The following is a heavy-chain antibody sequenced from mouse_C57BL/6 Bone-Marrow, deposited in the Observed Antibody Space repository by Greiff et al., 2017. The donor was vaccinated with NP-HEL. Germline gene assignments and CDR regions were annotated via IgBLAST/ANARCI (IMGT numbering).Heavy chain of an antibody. CDR2: ISYDGSN. D-gene: IGHD2-5*01. CDR1: GYSITSGYY. Sequence: DVQLQESGPGLVKPSQSLSLTCSVTGYSITSGYYWNWIRQFPGNKLEWMGYISYDGSNNYNPSFKNPISIPLDTSSNPFFLELNYVNTEDTATYYCARRYYSNYWYVDVWGTGTTVTVSS. V-gene: IGHV3-6*01. J-gene: IGHJ1*03. CDR3: ARRYYSNYWYVDV.